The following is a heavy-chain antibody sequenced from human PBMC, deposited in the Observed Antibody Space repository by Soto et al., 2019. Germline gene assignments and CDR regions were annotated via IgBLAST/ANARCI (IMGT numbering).Heavy chain of an antibody. V-gene: IGHV3-23*01. CDR3: AKTLSPYYYYYGMDV. D-gene: IGHD3-10*01. Sequence: GGSLRLSCAASGFTFSSYAMSWVRQAPGKGLEWVSAISDSGGSGGSTYYADSVKGRFTISRDNSKNTLYLQMNTLRAEDMAVYYCAKTLSPYYYYYGMDVWGQGTTVTVS. CDR2: ISDSGGSGGST. J-gene: IGHJ6*02. CDR1: GFTFSSYA.